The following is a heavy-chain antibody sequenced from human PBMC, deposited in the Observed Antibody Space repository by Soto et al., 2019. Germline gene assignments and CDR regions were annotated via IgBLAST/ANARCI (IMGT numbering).Heavy chain of an antibody. CDR3: AVGAYYYDSSGSSDDY. D-gene: IGHD3-22*01. Sequence: HGESLKISCKGSGYSFTSYWISWVRQMPGKGLEWMGRIDPSDSYTNYSPSFQGHVTISADKSISTAYLQWSSLKASDTAMYYCAVGAYYYDSSGSSDDYWGQGTLVTVSS. CDR1: GYSFTSYW. J-gene: IGHJ4*02. V-gene: IGHV5-10-1*01. CDR2: IDPSDSYT.